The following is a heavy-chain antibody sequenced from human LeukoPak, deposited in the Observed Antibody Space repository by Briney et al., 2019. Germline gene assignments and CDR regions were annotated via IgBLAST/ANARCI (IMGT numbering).Heavy chain of an antibody. V-gene: IGHV3-23*01. Sequence: GGSLRLPCAASGFTFSSYAMSWVRQAPGKGLEWVSAISGSGGSTYYADSVKGRFTISRDNSKNTLYLQMNSLRAEDTAVYYCAKLGLDCSSTSCFPEDYWGQGTLVTVSS. D-gene: IGHD2-2*01. J-gene: IGHJ4*02. CDR3: AKLGLDCSSTSCFPEDY. CDR1: GFTFSSYA. CDR2: ISGSGGST.